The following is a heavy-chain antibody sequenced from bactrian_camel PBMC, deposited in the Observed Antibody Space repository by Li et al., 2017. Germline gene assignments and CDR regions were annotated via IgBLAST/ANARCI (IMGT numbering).Heavy chain of an antibody. J-gene: IGHJ4*01. CDR2: IAGDGRT. CDR1: GYASCMFA. CDR3: AADAVNLQLARGYNY. V-gene: IGHV3S53*01. D-gene: IGHD6*01. Sequence: HVQLVESGGGSVQAGGSLRLSCVVSGYASCMFAASWFRRLPGQEREGVAAIAGDGRTDYADSVKGRFTISRDGAKNIIELQMHSLKPEDTAMYYCAADAVNLQLARGYNYWGQGTQVTVS.